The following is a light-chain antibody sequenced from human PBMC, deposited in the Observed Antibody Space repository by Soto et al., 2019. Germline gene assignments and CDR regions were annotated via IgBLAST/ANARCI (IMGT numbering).Light chain of an antibody. CDR1: SSDVGSYNL. J-gene: IGLJ1*01. Sequence: QSALTQPASVSGSPGQSITISCAGTSSDVGSYNLVSWYQNHPGKAPKLMIYEGSKRPSGVSNRSSGSKSGNTASLTISGLQAADEADYFCFSYAGSSTYVFGTGTKVTVL. CDR2: EGS. CDR3: FSYAGSSTYV. V-gene: IGLV2-23*01.